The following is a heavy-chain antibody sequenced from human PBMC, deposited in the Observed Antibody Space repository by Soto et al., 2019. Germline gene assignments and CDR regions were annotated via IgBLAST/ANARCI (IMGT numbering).Heavy chain of an antibody. D-gene: IGHD2-2*01. V-gene: IGHV3-48*02. CDR3: ARDQLNIVVVPAAIPFDY. J-gene: IGHJ4*02. Sequence: GGSLRLSCAASGFTFSSYSMSWVRQAPGKGLEWVSYISSSSSTIYYADSVKGRFTISRDNAKNSLYLQMNSLRDEDTAVYYCARDQLNIVVVPAAIPFDYWGQGTLVTVSS. CDR2: ISSSSSTI. CDR1: GFTFSSYS.